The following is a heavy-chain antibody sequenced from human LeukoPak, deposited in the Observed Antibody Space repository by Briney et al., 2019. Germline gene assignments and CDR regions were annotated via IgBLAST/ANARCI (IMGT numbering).Heavy chain of an antibody. V-gene: IGHV3-49*04. J-gene: IGHJ4*02. Sequence: GGSLRLSCTVSGFAFDDSAMTWVRQAPGKGLEWLGFITSKAYGGTPKYAASVKGRFIISREDSKSTAYLQMISLKTEDTAIYYCSRGRSGYCYCTSCYLDYWGPGTLVTVSS. CDR1: GFAFDDSA. CDR3: SRGRSGYCYCTSCYLDY. CDR2: ITSKAYGGTP. D-gene: IGHD2-2*01.